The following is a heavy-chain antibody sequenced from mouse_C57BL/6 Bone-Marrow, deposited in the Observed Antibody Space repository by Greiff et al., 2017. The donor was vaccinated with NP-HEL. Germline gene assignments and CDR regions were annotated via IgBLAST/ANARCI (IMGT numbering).Heavy chain of an antibody. D-gene: IGHD2-1*01. V-gene: IGHV1-82*01. J-gene: IGHJ1*03. CDR3: ARFGNYGRWYFDV. CDR1: GYAFSSSW. CDR2: IYPGDGDT. Sequence: QVQLQQSGPELVKPGASVKISCKASGYAFSSSWMNWVKQRPGKGLEWIGRIYPGDGDTNYNGKFKGKATLTADKSSSTAYMQLSSLTSEDSAVYFCARFGNYGRWYFDVWGTGTTVTVSS.